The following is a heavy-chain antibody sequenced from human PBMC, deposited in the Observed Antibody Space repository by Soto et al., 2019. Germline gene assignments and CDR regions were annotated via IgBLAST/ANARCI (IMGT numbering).Heavy chain of an antibody. J-gene: IGHJ4*02. Sequence: EVQLLESGGGLVQPGGSPRLSCAASGFTFSSYAMSWVRQAPGKGLEWVSAISGSGGSTYYADSVKGRFTISRDNSKNTLYLQMNSLRAEDTAVYYCAKDSLEDYYDSSGYGYWGQGTLVTVSS. CDR2: ISGSGGST. V-gene: IGHV3-23*01. D-gene: IGHD3-22*01. CDR1: GFTFSSYA. CDR3: AKDSLEDYYDSSGYGY.